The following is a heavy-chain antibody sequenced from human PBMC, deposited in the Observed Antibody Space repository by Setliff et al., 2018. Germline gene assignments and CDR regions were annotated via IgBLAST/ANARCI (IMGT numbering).Heavy chain of an antibody. J-gene: IGHJ4*02. CDR3: ARDNTIVGATDY. D-gene: IGHD1-26*01. CDR2: LHTSGST. CDR1: GDSFSDYY. Sequence: SETLSLTCAVYGDSFSDYYWSWIRQPPGKGLEWIGRLHTSGSTNYNPSLKGRVTISVDTSKNQFSLKLSSVTAADTAVYFCARDNTIVGATDYWGQGTLVTVSS. V-gene: IGHV4-4*08.